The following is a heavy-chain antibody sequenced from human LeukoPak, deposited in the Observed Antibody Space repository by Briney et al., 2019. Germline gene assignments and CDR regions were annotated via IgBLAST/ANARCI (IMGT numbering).Heavy chain of an antibody. CDR1: GGSISSSSYY. V-gene: IGHV4-39*01. Sequence: KASQTLSLTCTVSGGSISSSSYYWGWIRQPPGNGLEWIGRIYYSGSNYYNPSLKIRGTISVATSKNQFSLKLSSVTAADTAVYYCARHVGSSWYGDYYYYMDVWGKGTTVTISS. J-gene: IGHJ6*03. CDR2: IYYSGSN. D-gene: IGHD6-13*01. CDR3: ARHVGSSWYGDYYYYMDV.